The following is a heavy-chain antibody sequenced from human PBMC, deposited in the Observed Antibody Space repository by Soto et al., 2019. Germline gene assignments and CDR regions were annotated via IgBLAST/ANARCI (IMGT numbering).Heavy chain of an antibody. J-gene: IGHJ4*02. CDR3: ARDRSAILTGYYIAAMSFDY. Sequence: PGGSLRLSCAASGFTFSSYWMSWVRQAPGKGLEWVANIKQDGSEKYYVDSVKGRFTISRDNAKKSLYLQMNSLRAEDTAVYYCARDRSAILTGYYIAAMSFDYWGQGTLVTVSS. V-gene: IGHV3-7*01. D-gene: IGHD3-9*01. CDR1: GFTFSSYW. CDR2: IKQDGSEK.